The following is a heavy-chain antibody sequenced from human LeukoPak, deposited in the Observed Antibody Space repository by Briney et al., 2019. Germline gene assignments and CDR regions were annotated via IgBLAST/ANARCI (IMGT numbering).Heavy chain of an antibody. Sequence: GGSLRLSCAASGFTFSSYEMNWVRQAPGKGLEWVSYISSSGSTIYYADSVKGRFTISRDNANNSLYLQMNSLRAEDTAVYYCARAAEMATVFDYWGQGTLVTVSS. CDR2: ISSSGSTI. V-gene: IGHV3-48*03. D-gene: IGHD5-24*01. CDR1: GFTFSSYE. J-gene: IGHJ4*02. CDR3: ARAAEMATVFDY.